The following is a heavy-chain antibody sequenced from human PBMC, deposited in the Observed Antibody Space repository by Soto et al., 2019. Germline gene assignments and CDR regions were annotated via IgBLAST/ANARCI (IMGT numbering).Heavy chain of an antibody. J-gene: IGHJ3*02. V-gene: IGHV4-59*01. D-gene: IGHD4-17*01. Sequence: QVQLQESGPGLVKPSETLSLTCTVSGGSISSYYWSWIRQPPGKVLEWIGYIYYSGSTNYNPSLKSRGTISVDPSKNQFSLKLSSVTAEDTAVYYCARRYGYAFDIWGQGTMVTVSS. CDR1: GGSISSYY. CDR2: IYYSGST. CDR3: ARRYGYAFDI.